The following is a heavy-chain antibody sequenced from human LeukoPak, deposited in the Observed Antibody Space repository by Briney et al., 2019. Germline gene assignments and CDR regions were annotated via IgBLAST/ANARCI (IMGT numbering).Heavy chain of an antibody. CDR1: GFTFSSYS. Sequence: GGSLRLSCAAPGFTFSSYSMNWVRQAPGKGLEWVSSISSSSSYIYYADSVKGRFTIARDNAKNSLYLQMNSLRAEDTAVYYCARGGYYISWSDNAEYLQHWGQGTLVTVSS. CDR2: ISSSSSYI. J-gene: IGHJ1*01. V-gene: IGHV3-21*01. CDR3: ARGGYYISWSDNAEYLQH. D-gene: IGHD6-13*01.